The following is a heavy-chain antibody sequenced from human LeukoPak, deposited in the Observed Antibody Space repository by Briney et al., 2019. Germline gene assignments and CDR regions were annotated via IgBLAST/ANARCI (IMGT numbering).Heavy chain of an antibody. J-gene: IGHJ6*02. CDR2: IIPILGIA. V-gene: IGHV1-69*04. D-gene: IGHD2-21*02. CDR1: GGTFSSYA. Sequence: SVKVSCKAPGGTFSSYAISWVRQAPGQGLEWMGRIIPILGIANYAQKFQGRVTITADKSTSTAYMELSSLRSEDTAVYYCAREVTNVDYYYGMDVWGQGTTVTVSS. CDR3: AREVTNVDYYYGMDV.